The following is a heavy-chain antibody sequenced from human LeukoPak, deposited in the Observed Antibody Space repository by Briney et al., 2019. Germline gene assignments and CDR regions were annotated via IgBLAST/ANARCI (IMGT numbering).Heavy chain of an antibody. J-gene: IGHJ6*02. D-gene: IGHD2-15*01. CDR3: ASDPGYYYVMDV. CDR1: GDSGSINTAA. CDR2: TYYRSKWYY. Sequence: SQTVSLTFAFSGDSGSINTAAWNWIRQSPSRGLEWLGRTYYRSKWYYDYASSVRSRIAINPETSKQRFSLQLNSVTLEDTAVYYCASDPGYYYVMDVWGQGTTATVS. V-gene: IGHV6-1*01.